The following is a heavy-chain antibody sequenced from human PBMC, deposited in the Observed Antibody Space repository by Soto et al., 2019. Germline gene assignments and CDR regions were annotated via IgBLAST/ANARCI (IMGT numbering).Heavy chain of an antibody. CDR2: INPNSGGT. CDR3: ARSLRAVAGTIDY. J-gene: IGHJ4*02. D-gene: IGHD6-19*01. Sequence: ASVKVSCKASGYTFTGYYMHWVRQAHGQGLEWMGWINPNSGGTNYAQKFQGWVTMTRDTSISTAYMELSRLRSDDTAVYYCARSLRAVAGTIDYWGQGTLVTVSS. CDR1: GYTFTGYY. V-gene: IGHV1-2*04.